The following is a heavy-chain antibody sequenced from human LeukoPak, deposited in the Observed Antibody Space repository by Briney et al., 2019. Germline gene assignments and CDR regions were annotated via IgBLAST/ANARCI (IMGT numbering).Heavy chain of an antibody. V-gene: IGHV3-21*01. CDR1: GFTFRSYT. D-gene: IGHD6-13*01. Sequence: PGGSLRLSCTASGFTFRSYTMNWVRQAPGKGLEWVSSISSASHYIYYADSVKGRFTTSRDNAKNSLYLQMNNLRDEDTAVYYCARGGSSCFDSWGQGTLVTVSS. CDR3: ARGGSSCFDS. CDR2: ISSASHYI. J-gene: IGHJ4*02.